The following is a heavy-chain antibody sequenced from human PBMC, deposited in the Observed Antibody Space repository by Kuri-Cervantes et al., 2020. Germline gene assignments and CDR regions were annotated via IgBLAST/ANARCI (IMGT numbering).Heavy chain of an antibody. CDR3: AKRRDGAIDY. CDR2: ISGSGGST. J-gene: IGHJ4*02. Sequence: ESLKISCAASGFTFNNYAMTWVRQAPGKGLEWVSAISGSGGSTYYADPVKGRFTTSRDTSNNTLYLQMNSLRAEDTAVYYCAKRRDGAIDYWGQGTLVTVSS. CDR1: GFTFNNYA. V-gene: IGHV3-23*01. D-gene: IGHD3-10*01.